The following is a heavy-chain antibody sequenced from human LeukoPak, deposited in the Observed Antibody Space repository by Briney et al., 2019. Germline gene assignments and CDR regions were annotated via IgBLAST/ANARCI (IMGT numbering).Heavy chain of an antibody. Sequence: PSQTLSLTCTVSGGSISSSSYYWGWIRQPPGKGLEWIGYIYYSGSTNYNPSLKSRVTISVDTSKNQFSLKLSSVTAADTAVYYCARETVVPAAIGYYYYGMDVWGQGTTVTVSS. V-gene: IGHV4-61*05. CDR1: GGSISSSSYY. D-gene: IGHD2-2*01. J-gene: IGHJ6*02. CDR2: IYYSGST. CDR3: ARETVVPAAIGYYYYGMDV.